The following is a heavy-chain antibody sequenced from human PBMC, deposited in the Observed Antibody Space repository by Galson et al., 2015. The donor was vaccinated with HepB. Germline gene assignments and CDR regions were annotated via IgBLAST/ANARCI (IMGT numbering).Heavy chain of an antibody. Sequence: CAISGDSVSSNSAVWNWIRQSPSRGLEWLGRTYYRSKWFNDYAVSMKSRMTINVDTSKNQLSLQMTSVTPEDMAVYYCAYGVDVWGQGTTVTVSS. CDR2: TYYRSKWFN. CDR3: AYGVDV. J-gene: IGHJ6*02. V-gene: IGHV6-1*01. CDR1: GDSVSSNSAV.